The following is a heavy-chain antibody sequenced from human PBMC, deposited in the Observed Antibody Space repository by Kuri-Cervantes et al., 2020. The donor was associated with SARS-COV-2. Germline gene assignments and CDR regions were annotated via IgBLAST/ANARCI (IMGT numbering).Heavy chain of an antibody. V-gene: IGHV1-46*01. CDR1: GYTFTSYY. D-gene: IGHD3-3*01. J-gene: IGHJ4*02. Sequence: ASVKVSCKASGYTFTSYYMHWVRQAPGQGLEWMGIINPSGGSTSYAQKFQGRVTMTRDTSTSTVYMELSSLRSEDTAVYYCARAGITIFGVPQRTPLDFDYWGQGTLVTVSS. CDR3: ARAGITIFGVPQRTPLDFDY. CDR2: INPSGGST.